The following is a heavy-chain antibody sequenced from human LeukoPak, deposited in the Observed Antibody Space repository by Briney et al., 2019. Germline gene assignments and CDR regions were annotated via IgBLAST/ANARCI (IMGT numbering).Heavy chain of an antibody. V-gene: IGHV1-18*01. J-gene: IGHJ4*02. CDR1: GYTFTSYG. CDR2: ISAYNGNT. Sequence: ASVKVSCRASGYTFTSYGISGVREAPGQGLEWMGWISAYNGNTNYAQKLQGRVTMTTDTSTSTAYMELRSLRSDDTAVYYCARVFLGTFRSPKTEKYYYDSSGYSNFDYWGQGTLVTVSS. CDR3: ARVFLGTFRSPKTEKYYYDSSGYSNFDY. D-gene: IGHD3-22*01.